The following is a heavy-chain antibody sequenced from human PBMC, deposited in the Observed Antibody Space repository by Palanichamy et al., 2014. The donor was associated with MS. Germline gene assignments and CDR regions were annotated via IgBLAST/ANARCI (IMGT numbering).Heavy chain of an antibody. V-gene: IGHV1-18*01. CDR2: ISAYTGKT. Sequence: QVQLVQSGGEVKKPGASVKVSCKASGYSFITYAVGWVRQAPGQGLEWMGWISAYTGKTHYIEKLQGRVTMTTDTSTSTAYMELRGLTSDDTAVYYCAREVRYSSAIEGMYYYYGVDLWGQGTTVIVSS. D-gene: IGHD6-25*01. J-gene: IGHJ6*02. CDR3: AREVRYSSAIEGMYYYYGVDL. CDR1: GYSFITYA.